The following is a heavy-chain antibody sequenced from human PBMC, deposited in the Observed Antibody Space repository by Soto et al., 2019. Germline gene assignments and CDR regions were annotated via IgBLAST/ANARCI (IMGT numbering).Heavy chain of an antibody. Sequence: QVQLQESGPGLVKPSQTLSLTCTVSGGSISSDGHYWSWIRQPPGKGLEWMAYIYYTGTTYYNPSLRGRLTISVDQSKNKFSLKVTSVTAADTALYYCARGEDCTGGECFYGFDLWGQGTMVTVSS. CDR3: ARGEDCTGGECFYGFDL. V-gene: IGHV4-30-4*01. CDR2: IYYTGTT. CDR1: GGSISSDGHY. J-gene: IGHJ3*01. D-gene: IGHD2-8*02.